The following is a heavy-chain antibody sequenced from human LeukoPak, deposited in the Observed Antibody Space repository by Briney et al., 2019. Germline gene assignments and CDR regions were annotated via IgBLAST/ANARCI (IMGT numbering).Heavy chain of an antibody. CDR3: ARHGGSYTFDL. Sequence: SETQSLTCTVSGGSFSSYYWSWIRQPPGKGLELIGYMYDSGSTNYNPSLKSRVTISVDTSKNQFSLRLNSVTAADTAVYYCARHGGSYTFDLWGQGVLVTVSS. CDR1: GGSFSSYY. J-gene: IGHJ4*02. D-gene: IGHD1-26*01. V-gene: IGHV4-59*01. CDR2: MYDSGST.